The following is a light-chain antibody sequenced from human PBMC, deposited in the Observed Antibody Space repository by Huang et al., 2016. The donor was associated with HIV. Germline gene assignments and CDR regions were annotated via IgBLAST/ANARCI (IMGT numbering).Light chain of an antibody. CDR3: QHYDTWAPAT. CDR2: GAS. CDR1: QNVSTN. V-gene: IGKV3-15*01. J-gene: IGKJ1*01. Sequence: EIVMTQSPVTLSVSPGESATLSCMAIQNVSTNFAWYKHKPGRAPRLLSYGASTRDTRVPARFCARWSGTEFTLTVGRLRSAHFTVYCCQHYDTWAPATFGQGTKLEFK.